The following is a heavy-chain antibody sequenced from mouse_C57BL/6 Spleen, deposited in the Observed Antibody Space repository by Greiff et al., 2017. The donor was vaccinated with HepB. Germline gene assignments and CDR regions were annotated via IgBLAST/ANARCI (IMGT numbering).Heavy chain of an antibody. CDR2: ISYDGSN. Sequence: EVQRVESGPGLVKPSQSLSLTCSVTGYSITSGYYWNWIRQFPGNKLEWMGYISYDGSNNYNPSLKNRISITRDTSKNQFFLKLNSVTTEDTATYYCASSGSSYAWFAYWGQGTLVTVSA. D-gene: IGHD1-1*01. CDR3: ASSGSSYAWFAY. CDR1: GYSITSGYY. J-gene: IGHJ3*01. V-gene: IGHV3-6*01.